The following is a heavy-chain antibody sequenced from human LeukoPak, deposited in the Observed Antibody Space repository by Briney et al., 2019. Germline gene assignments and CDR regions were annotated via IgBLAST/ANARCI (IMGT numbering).Heavy chain of an antibody. J-gene: IGHJ4*02. CDR2: IYPGDSDT. CDR1: GYSFTTYW. V-gene: IGHV5-51*01. D-gene: IGHD5-24*01. Sequence: GESLKISCKGSGYSFTTYWIGWVRQMPGKGLEWMGIIYPGDSDTRYSPSFQGQVTISADKSINIVYLQWSSLKASDTAMYYCARREMATMTPFDYWGQGTLVTVSS. CDR3: ARREMATMTPFDY.